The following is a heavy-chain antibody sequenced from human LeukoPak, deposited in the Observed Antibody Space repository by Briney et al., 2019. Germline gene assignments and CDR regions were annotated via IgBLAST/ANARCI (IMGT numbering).Heavy chain of an antibody. D-gene: IGHD6-25*01. CDR1: GFTFSTYT. Sequence: GGSLRLSCAASGFTFSTYTMNWVRQPPGKGLEWVSNIGTSSSTIYYADSVKGRFTISRDNAKNSLYLQMNRLGADDTAVYYCARFAAGGSYYYYMDVWGKGTTVTVSS. CDR3: ARFAAGGSYYYYMDV. J-gene: IGHJ6*03. CDR2: IGTSSSTI. V-gene: IGHV3-48*01.